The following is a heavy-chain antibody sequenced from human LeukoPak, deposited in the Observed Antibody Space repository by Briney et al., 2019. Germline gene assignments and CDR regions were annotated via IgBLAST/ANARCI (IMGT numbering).Heavy chain of an antibody. CDR1: GYTFTGYY. CDR3: ARGLLWFGEPRNNWFDP. Sequence: ASVKVSCKASGYTFTGYYMHWVRQAPGQGLEWMGRINPNSGGTNYAQKFQGRVTMTRDTSISTAYMELSRLRSDDTAVYYCARGLLWFGEPRNNWFDPWGQGTLVTVSS. D-gene: IGHD3-10*01. J-gene: IGHJ5*02. V-gene: IGHV1-2*06. CDR2: INPNSGGT.